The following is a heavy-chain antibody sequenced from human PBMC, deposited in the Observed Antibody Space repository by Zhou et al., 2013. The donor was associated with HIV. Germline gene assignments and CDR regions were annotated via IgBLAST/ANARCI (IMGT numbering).Heavy chain of an antibody. CDR1: GYTLITYG. V-gene: IGHV1-18*01. Sequence: QVQLVQSGAEVKKPGASVKVSCKASGYTLITYGLSWVRQASGQGLEWMGSLSAYSGNTNYARKLQGRVTMTTDTSTSTAYMELRSLISDDTAIYYCARGVGSGWFGGLGYYFDYWGQGTLVTVSS. J-gene: IGHJ4*02. D-gene: IGHD6-19*01. CDR3: ARGVGSGWFGGLGYYFDY. CDR2: LSAYSGNT.